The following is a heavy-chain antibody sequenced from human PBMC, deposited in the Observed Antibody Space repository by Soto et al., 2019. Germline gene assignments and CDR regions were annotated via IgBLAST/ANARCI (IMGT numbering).Heavy chain of an antibody. V-gene: IGHV4-30-2*06. D-gene: IGHD5-12*01. Sequence: SETLSLTCTVSGASISYGGFSWSWIRQSPGKGLEWIGYISHLESTYFHPSFKSRLTMSIDRTRNQFSLKLSSVTAADMAVYYCARGGGYDSFDYWGQGVLVTAPQ. J-gene: IGHJ4*02. CDR3: ARGGGYDSFDY. CDR1: GASISYGGFS. CDR2: ISHLEST.